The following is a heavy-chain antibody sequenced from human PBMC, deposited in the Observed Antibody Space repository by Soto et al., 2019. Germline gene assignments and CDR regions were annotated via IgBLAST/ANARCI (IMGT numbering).Heavy chain of an antibody. Sequence: GGSLRLSCAASGFTVSSNYMSWVRQAPGKGLEWVSVIYSGGSTYYADSVKGRFTISRHNSKNTLYLQMNSLRAEDTAVYYCARVLGYCSGGSCYPLDYYCYMDVWGKGTTVTVSS. D-gene: IGHD2-15*01. CDR2: IYSGGST. CDR3: ARVLGYCSGGSCYPLDYYCYMDV. J-gene: IGHJ6*03. CDR1: GFTVSSNY. V-gene: IGHV3-53*04.